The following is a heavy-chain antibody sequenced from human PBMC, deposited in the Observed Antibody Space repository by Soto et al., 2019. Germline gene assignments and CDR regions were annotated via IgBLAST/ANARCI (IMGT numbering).Heavy chain of an antibody. CDR2: INAGNGNT. CDR3: ARDLLYYYASSGYHDY. D-gene: IGHD3-22*01. V-gene: IGHV1-3*01. Sequence: ASVKVSCKASGYTFTSYAMHWVRQAPGQRLEWMGWINAGNGNTKYSQKFQGRVTITRDTSASTAYMELSSLRSEDTAVYYCARDLLYYYASSGYHDYWGQGTLVTVSS. J-gene: IGHJ4*02. CDR1: GYTFTSYA.